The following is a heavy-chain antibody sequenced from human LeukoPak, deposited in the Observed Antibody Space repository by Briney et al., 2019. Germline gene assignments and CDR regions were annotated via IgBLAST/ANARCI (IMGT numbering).Heavy chain of an antibody. CDR2: IYYSGST. V-gene: IGHV4-59*01. CDR1: GGSISSYY. CDR3: ARDREWFDP. J-gene: IGHJ5*02. Sequence: SETLSLTCTVSGGSISSYYWSWIRQPPGKGLEWIGYIYYSGSTNYNPSLKSRVTITVDTSKNQFSLKLSSVTAADTAVYYCARDREWFDPWGQGTLVTVSS.